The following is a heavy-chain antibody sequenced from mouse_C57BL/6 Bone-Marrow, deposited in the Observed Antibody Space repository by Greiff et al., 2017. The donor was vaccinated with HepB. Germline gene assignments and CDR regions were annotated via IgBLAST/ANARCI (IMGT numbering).Heavy chain of an antibody. Sequence: VQLQQSGAELVKPGASVKISCKASGYAFSSYWMNWVKQRPGKGLEWIGQIYPGDGDTNYNGKFKGKATLTADKSSSTAYMQLSSLTAEDSAVYFCARGRGEYGSTMDYWGQGTSVTVSS. CDR3: ARGRGEYGSTMDY. J-gene: IGHJ4*01. V-gene: IGHV1-80*01. CDR1: GYAFSSYW. D-gene: IGHD1-1*01. CDR2: IYPGDGDT.